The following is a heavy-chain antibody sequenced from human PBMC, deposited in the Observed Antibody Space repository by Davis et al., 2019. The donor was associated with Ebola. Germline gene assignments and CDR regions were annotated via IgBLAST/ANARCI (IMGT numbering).Heavy chain of an antibody. CDR3: ARGRVRRFDY. CDR1: GGSISAYY. Sequence: MPSETLSLTCTVSGGSISAYYWSWIRQPPGKALECIGYIYYSGSTNYNPSLKSRVTISVDTSKNQFSLKLSSVTAADTAVYYCARGRVRRFDYWGQGTLVTVSS. V-gene: IGHV4-59*01. J-gene: IGHJ4*02. CDR2: IYYSGST.